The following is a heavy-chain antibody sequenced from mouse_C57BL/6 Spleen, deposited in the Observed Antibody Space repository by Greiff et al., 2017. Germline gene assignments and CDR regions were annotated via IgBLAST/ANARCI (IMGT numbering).Heavy chain of an antibody. V-gene: IGHV1-74*01. Sequence: QVQLQQPGAELVKPGASVKVSCKASGYTFTSYWMHWVKQRPGQGLEWIGRIHPSDSDTNYNQKFKGKATLTVDKSSSTAYMQLSSLTSEDSAVDYCAIPNPKSPDDEDFDYWGQGTTLTVSS. CDR1: GYTFTSYW. J-gene: IGHJ2*01. CDR2: IHPSDSDT. CDR3: AIPNPKSPDDEDFDY. D-gene: IGHD2-3*01.